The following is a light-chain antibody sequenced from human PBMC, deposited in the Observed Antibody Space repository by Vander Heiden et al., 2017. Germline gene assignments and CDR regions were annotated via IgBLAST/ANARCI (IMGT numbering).Light chain of an antibody. V-gene: IGLV4-69*01. Sequence: QLELTQSPSASASLGDSVTLTCTLSSAHTTSVIAWHQHRPDKAPRYLMTLYSDGSQTKGDGIPDRFSGSSSGADRYLAISNLQSEDEADYYCQTWGIGIQVFGGGTKLTVL. CDR1: SAHTTSV. CDR3: QTWGIGIQV. CDR2: LYSDGSQ. J-gene: IGLJ2*01.